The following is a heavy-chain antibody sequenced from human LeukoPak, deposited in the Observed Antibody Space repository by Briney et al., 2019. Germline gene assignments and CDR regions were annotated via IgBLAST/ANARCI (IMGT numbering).Heavy chain of an antibody. D-gene: IGHD4-17*01. J-gene: IGHJ3*01. CDR2: IIPIVGTA. Sequence: ASVTVSCKASGGTFSSYAISWVRQAPGQGLEWMGGIIPIVGTANYAQKFQGRVTITADESTSTAYMDLSSLRSEDTAVYSCATDPDYGDYGAFDLWGQGTMVTVSS. V-gene: IGHV1-69*13. CDR1: GGTFSSYA. CDR3: ATDPDYGDYGAFDL.